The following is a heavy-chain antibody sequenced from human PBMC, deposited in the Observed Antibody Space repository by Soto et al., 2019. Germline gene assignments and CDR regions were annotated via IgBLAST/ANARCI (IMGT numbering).Heavy chain of an antibody. D-gene: IGHD2-15*01. V-gene: IGHV3-15*07. J-gene: IGHJ3*02. CDR1: GFTFSNAW. CDR2: IKSKTDGGTT. CDR3: TTHCGVVSSGGSDPCDAFDI. Sequence: GGSLRLSCAASGFTFSNAWMNWVRQAPGKGREWVGRIKSKTDGGTTDYAAPVKGRFTISRDDSKNTLYLQMNSLKTEDTAVYYCTTHCGVVSSGGSDPCDAFDIWGQGTMVTVSS.